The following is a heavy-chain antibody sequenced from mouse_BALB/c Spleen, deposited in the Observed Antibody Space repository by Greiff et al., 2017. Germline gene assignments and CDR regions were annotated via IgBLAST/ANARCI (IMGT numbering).Heavy chain of an antibody. CDR3: ARPPYGSYYFDY. Sequence: EVKLVESGGGLVKPGGSLKLSCAASGFAFSSYDMSWVRQTPEKRLEWVAYISSGGGSTYYPDTVKGRFTISRDNAKNTLYLQMSSLKSEDTAMYYCARPPYGSYYFDYWGQGTTLTVSS. CDR1: GFAFSSYD. V-gene: IGHV5-12-1*01. CDR2: ISSGGGST. J-gene: IGHJ2*01. D-gene: IGHD2-2*01.